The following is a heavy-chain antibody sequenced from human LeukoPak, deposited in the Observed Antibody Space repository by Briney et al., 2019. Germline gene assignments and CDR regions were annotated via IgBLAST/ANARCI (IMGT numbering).Heavy chain of an antibody. Sequence: GGSLRLSCAASGFTFSRYEMKCVRQAPGKGLVWVSYISSSGSTIYYADSVKGRLTISRDNAKNSLYLQMNSLRAEDTAVYYCAELGITMIGGVWGKGTTVTISS. J-gene: IGHJ6*04. CDR2: ISSSGSTI. CDR1: GFTFSRYE. CDR3: AELGITMIGGV. D-gene: IGHD3-10*02. V-gene: IGHV3-48*03.